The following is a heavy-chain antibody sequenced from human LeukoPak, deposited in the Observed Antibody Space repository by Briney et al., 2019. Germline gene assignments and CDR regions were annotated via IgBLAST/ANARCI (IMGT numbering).Heavy chain of an antibody. Sequence: GGSLRVSCAASGFTFSSYAMSWVRQAPGKGLEWVSAISGSGGSTYYADSVKGRFTISRDNSKNTLYLQMNSLRAEDTAVYYCAKDDEYDILTGGNFDYWGQGTLVTVSS. J-gene: IGHJ4*02. D-gene: IGHD3-9*01. V-gene: IGHV3-23*01. CDR3: AKDDEYDILTGGNFDY. CDR2: ISGSGGST. CDR1: GFTFSSYA.